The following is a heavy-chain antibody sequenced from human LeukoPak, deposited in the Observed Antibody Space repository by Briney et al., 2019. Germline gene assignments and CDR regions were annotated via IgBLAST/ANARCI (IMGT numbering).Heavy chain of an antibody. CDR1: GYTFTSYG. CDR2: IIPIFGTA. J-gene: IGHJ6*03. D-gene: IGHD5-24*01. CDR3: ARGHWTISHRYYMDV. V-gene: IGHV1-69*05. Sequence: SVKVSCKASGYTFTSYGISWVRQAPGQGLEWMGGIIPIFGTANYAQKFQGRVTITTDESTSTAYMELSSLRPEDTAVYYCARGHWTISHRYYMDVWGKGTTVTVSS.